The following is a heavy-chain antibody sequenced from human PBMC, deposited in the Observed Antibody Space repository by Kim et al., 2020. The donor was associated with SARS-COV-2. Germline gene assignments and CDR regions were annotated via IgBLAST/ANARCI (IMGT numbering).Heavy chain of an antibody. CDR3: AMGPGVLTNYYFDF. V-gene: IGHV5-51*01. CDR2: IYPRESDV. Sequence: GASLKISCHTSGSKVSSYWIGWVRQLPGKGLEVMGLIYPRESDVRYSQSFQGLVTISADGSGDFVQWSALKVSDTAFYYCAMGPGVLTNYYFDFWGQGTL. CDR1: GSKVSSYW. D-gene: IGHD3-3*01. J-gene: IGHJ4*02.